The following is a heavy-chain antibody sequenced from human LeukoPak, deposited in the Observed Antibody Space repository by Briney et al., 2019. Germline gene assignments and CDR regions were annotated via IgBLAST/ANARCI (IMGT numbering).Heavy chain of an antibody. V-gene: IGHV1-8*01. D-gene: IGHD5-18*01. J-gene: IGHJ6*03. CDR3: ARSRSVQLWLNYYYYYYMDV. CDR2: MNPNSGNT. Sequence: ASVKVSCKASGYTFTSCDINWVRQATGQGLEWMGWMNPNSGNTGYAQKFQGRVTMTRNTSISTAYMELSSLRSEDTAVYYCARSRSVQLWLNYYYYYYMDVWGKGTTVTISS. CDR1: GYTFTSCD.